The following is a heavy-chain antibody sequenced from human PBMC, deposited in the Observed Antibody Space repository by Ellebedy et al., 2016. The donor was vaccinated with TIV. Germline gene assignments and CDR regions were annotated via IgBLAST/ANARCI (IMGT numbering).Heavy chain of an antibody. Sequence: GESLKISCAVSGFTFSSYWMHWVRQAPGQGLVWVSRINTDGSSTTYADSVKGRFTISRDNAKNTLYLQRNSLRAEDTAVYYCAIAYGGYNPLDYWGQGTLVTVSS. CDR2: INTDGSST. D-gene: IGHD5-12*01. CDR3: AIAYGGYNPLDY. J-gene: IGHJ4*02. V-gene: IGHV3-74*01. CDR1: GFTFSSYW.